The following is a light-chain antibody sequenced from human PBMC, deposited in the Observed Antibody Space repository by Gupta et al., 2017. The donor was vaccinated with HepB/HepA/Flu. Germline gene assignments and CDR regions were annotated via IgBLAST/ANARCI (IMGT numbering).Light chain of an antibody. CDR2: DVS. J-gene: IGLJ2*01. Sequence: ALTPPASLSGSARQSIPISLTGTSSDVGAYNYVSWYQQHPGKAPKFIIYDVSNRPSGVSNRFSGSKSGNTASLTISGLQAEDEADYYCSSFTSTSTVIFGGGTKLTVL. CDR1: SSDVGAYNY. V-gene: IGLV2-14*03. CDR3: SSFTSTSTVI.